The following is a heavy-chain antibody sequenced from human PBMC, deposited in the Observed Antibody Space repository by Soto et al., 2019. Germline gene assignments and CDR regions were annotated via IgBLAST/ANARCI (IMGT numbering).Heavy chain of an antibody. CDR2: LIPILGLA. CDR1: GGTFSNST. Sequence: QVQLVQSGAEVRKPGSSVKVSCQASGGTFSNSTVTWVRQAPGQGLEWMGRLIPILGLANYAQKFRGRLTITADKSTTTAYLERRLLRSEDTAIYYCARFKLGDDYWGQGTLVTVSS. CDR3: ARFKLGDDY. D-gene: IGHD5-12*01. J-gene: IGHJ4*02. V-gene: IGHV1-69*02.